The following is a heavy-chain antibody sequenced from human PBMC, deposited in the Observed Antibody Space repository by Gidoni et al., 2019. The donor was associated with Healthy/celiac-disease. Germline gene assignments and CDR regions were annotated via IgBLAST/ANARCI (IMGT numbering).Heavy chain of an antibody. J-gene: IGHJ3*02. V-gene: IGHV3-9*01. CDR2: ISWNSGSI. CDR1: GFTFDDYA. Sequence: EVQLVESGGGLVQPGRSLRLSCAASGFTFDDYAMHWVRQAPGKGLEWVSGISWNSGSIGYADSVKGRFTISRDNAKNSLYLQMNSLRAEDTALYYCAKDIGYSGSYHDAFDIWGQGTMVTVSS. CDR3: AKDIGYSGSYHDAFDI. D-gene: IGHD1-26*01.